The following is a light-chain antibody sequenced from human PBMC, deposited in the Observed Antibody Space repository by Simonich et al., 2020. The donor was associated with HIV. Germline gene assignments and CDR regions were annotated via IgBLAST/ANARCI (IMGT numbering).Light chain of an antibody. CDR3: QQYYDSPYT. CDR1: QSVGSN. V-gene: IGKV3-15*01. J-gene: IGKJ2*01. Sequence: EIVMTQSPATLSVSPGERATLSCRASQSVGSNLAWYQQKPGQAPRLLIYGASTRATGSPARFSGSGSGTEFTLTISSMQSEDFAVYYCQQYYDSPYTFGQGTKLEIK. CDR2: GAS.